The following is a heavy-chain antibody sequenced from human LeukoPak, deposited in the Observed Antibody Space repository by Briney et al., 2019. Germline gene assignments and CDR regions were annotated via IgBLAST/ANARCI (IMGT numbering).Heavy chain of an antibody. Sequence: GGSLRLSCAASGFTFSNYDMHWVRQATGKGLEWVSAIGTAGDTYYTGSVKGRFTISRENAKNSLYLQMDSLRAGDTAVYYCARVAKERVGGVYYFDYWGQGTLVTVSS. D-gene: IGHD1-1*01. V-gene: IGHV3-13*01. CDR3: ARVAKERVGGVYYFDY. CDR2: IGTAGDT. CDR1: GFTFSNYD. J-gene: IGHJ4*02.